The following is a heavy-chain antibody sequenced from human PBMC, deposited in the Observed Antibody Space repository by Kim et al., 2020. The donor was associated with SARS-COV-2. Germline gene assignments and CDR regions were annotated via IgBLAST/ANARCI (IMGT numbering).Heavy chain of an antibody. CDR3: ARSSADY. J-gene: IGHJ4*02. CDR2: ISGRT. Sequence: ISGRTNYNPSRKSRVTMSVGTSKKQVSLRLSSVTAADTAVYYCARSSADYWGQGALVTVSS. V-gene: IGHV4-59*10.